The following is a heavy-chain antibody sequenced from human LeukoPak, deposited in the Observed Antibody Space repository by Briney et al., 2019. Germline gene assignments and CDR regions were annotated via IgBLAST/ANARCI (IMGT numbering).Heavy chain of an antibody. D-gene: IGHD4-11*01. CDR2: ICATI. J-gene: IGHJ4*02. CDR1: GFTFRDHC. V-gene: IGHV3-69-1*02. Sequence: GGSLRLSCEASGFTFRDHCMNWVRQAPGKGLEWVSYICATISYADSVRGRLTISRDNAKNSLYLEMNSLRDEDTAVYYCVRDFDYNFDYWGQGALVTVSS. CDR3: VRDFDYNFDY.